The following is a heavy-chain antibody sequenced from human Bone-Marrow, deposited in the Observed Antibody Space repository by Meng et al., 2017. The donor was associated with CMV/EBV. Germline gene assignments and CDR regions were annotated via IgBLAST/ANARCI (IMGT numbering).Heavy chain of an antibody. CDR3: ARGGTAFDY. CDR1: DGSISSYY. Sequence: SETLSLTCTVSDGSISSYYWSWIRQPPGKGLEWIGYLYYSGSTNYNPSLKSRVTISVDTSKNQFSLKLSSVTAADTAVYYCARGGTAFDYWGQGTLVTVTS. D-gene: IGHD1-1*01. V-gene: IGHV4-59*01. CDR2: LYYSGST. J-gene: IGHJ4*02.